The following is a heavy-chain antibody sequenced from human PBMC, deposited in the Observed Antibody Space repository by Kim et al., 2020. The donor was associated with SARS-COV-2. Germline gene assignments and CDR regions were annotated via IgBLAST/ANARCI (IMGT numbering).Heavy chain of an antibody. D-gene: IGHD2-2*01. J-gene: IGHJ6*03. V-gene: IGHV3-33*01. CDR3: ARDHATDYYMDV. Sequence: KYYAESVKGRLTITRENSKNTIYLQMNGLRAEDTAVYYCARDHATDYYMDVWGKGTTVTVSS. CDR2: K.